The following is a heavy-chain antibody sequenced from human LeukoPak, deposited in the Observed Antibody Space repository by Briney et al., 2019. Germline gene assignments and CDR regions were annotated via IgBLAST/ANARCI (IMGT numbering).Heavy chain of an antibody. D-gene: IGHD1-14*01. Sequence: GGSLRLSCAASGFTFNNYEMHWVRHTAGKGLEWVSAVGIAADTFYAGSVNGRFSISRDNAESSLFLQMNSLRAGDKAVYYCAREGRMGTADAFDVWGQGTMVTVSS. CDR3: AREGRMGTADAFDV. V-gene: IGHV3-13*01. CDR1: GFTFNNYE. CDR2: VGIAADT. J-gene: IGHJ3*01.